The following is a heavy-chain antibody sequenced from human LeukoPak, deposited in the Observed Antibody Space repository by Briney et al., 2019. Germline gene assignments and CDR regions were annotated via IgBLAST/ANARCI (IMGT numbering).Heavy chain of an antibody. D-gene: IGHD3-3*01. Sequence: GESLKISCKGSGYSFTSYWIGWVRQMPGKGLEWMGIIYPGGSDTRYSPSFQGQVTISADKSISTAYLQWSSLKASDTAMYYCARHSSSYYDFWSGYYTGMSGDAFDIWGQGTMVTVSS. CDR3: ARHSSSYYDFWSGYYTGMSGDAFDI. CDR2: IYPGGSDT. J-gene: IGHJ3*02. CDR1: GYSFTSYW. V-gene: IGHV5-51*01.